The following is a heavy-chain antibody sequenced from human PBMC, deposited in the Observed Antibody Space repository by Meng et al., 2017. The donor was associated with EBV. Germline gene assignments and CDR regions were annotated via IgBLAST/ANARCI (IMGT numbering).Heavy chain of an antibody. CDR1: GFTVSSNY. V-gene: IGHV3-53*01. Sequence: EGQVVEAGGGLFRPGGSLRLSCAASGFTVSSNYMSWVRQAPGKGLEWVSVIYSGGSTYYADSVKGRFTISRDNSKNTLYLQMNSLRAEDTAVYYCAKHRLGPLDYWGQGTLVTVSS. CDR2: IYSGGST. CDR3: AKHRLGPLDY. J-gene: IGHJ4*02. D-gene: IGHD5-12*01.